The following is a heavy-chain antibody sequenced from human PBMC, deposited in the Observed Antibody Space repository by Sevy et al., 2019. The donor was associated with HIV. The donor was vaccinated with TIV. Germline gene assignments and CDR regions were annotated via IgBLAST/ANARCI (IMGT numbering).Heavy chain of an antibody. Sequence: GGSLRLSCTASGFTFSSYVISWVRQAPGKGLEWVSTISASGGSTYYADSVKGRFTISRDNSKKNVYLDMNSLRAEDTAIFYCAKEETTGYTWGQRTLVTVSS. CDR3: AKEETTGYT. CDR2: ISASGGST. CDR1: GFTFSSYV. D-gene: IGHD3-9*01. V-gene: IGHV3-23*01. J-gene: IGHJ4*02.